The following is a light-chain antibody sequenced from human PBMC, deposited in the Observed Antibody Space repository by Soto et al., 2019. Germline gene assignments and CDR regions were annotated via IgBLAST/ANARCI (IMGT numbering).Light chain of an antibody. V-gene: IGKV4-1*01. CDR1: QSVLYSSNNKKY. CDR2: WAS. Sequence: DIVMTQSPDSLAVSLGERATINCKSSQSVLYSSNNKKYLAWYQQKPGQPPKLLIYWASTRESGVSDRFSGSGSGTDFTLTISSLQAEDVAVYYCQQYYSTPRTFGQGTKLEIK. J-gene: IGKJ2*01. CDR3: QQYYSTPRT.